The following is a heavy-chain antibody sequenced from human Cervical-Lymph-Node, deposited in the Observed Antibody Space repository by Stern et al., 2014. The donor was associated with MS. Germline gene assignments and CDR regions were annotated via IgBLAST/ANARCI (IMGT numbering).Heavy chain of an antibody. CDR1: GGSLSGYY. CDR3: ARVPTYYYSGMDV. Sequence: QLQLQESGPGLVKPSETLSLTCTVSGGSLSGYYWSWIRQPPGKGLEWIGYIFYTGSTKFHPSLKSRVSISLDTSKNQFSMKLTSVTAADTAVYFCARVPTYYYSGMDVWGQGTTVTVSS. V-gene: IGHV4-59*01. CDR2: IFYTGST. J-gene: IGHJ6*02.